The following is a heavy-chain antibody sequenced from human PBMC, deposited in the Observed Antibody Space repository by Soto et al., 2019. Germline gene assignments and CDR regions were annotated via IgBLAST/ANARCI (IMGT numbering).Heavy chain of an antibody. D-gene: IGHD3-3*01. CDR1: GGSISIRKYY. CDR3: ARSFCADDVNCNWFDP. V-gene: IGHV4-61*01. CDR2: ISYTGTT. Sequence: QVQLQESGPGLVRASETMSLTCTVSGGSISIRKYYWSWVRQPPGKGLEWIGYISYTGTTNYSPSLKSRVTISVDTSKNQISLRVISLTAADTAVYYCARSFCADDVNCNWFDPWGQGTLVSVSS. J-gene: IGHJ5*02.